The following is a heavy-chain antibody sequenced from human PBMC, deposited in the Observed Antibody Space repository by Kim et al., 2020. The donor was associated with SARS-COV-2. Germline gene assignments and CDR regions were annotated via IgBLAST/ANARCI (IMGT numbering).Heavy chain of an antibody. CDR1: GGSISSSSYY. V-gene: IGHV4-39*01. Sequence: SETLSLTCTASGGSISSSSYYWGWIRQPPGKGLEWIGSIYYSGSTYYNPSLKSRVTISVDTSKNQFSLKLSSVTAADTAVYYCASYGAGSSGWYVDYWGQGTLVTVSS. CDR2: IYYSGST. D-gene: IGHD6-19*01. CDR3: ASYGAGSSGWYVDY. J-gene: IGHJ4*02.